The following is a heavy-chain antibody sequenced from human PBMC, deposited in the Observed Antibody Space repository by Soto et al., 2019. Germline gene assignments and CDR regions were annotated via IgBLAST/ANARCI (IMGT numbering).Heavy chain of an antibody. V-gene: IGHV3-33*01. CDR2: IGYDGSHK. Sequence: QVQLVESGGGVVQPGRSLRLSCAASGFTFSTYGMHWVRQAPGTGLVWVAVIGYDGSHKDYADSVKGRFTISRDNSKNTLYLQMNSLRVEDTGVYYCERAVDPFDYWGQRTLVAVSA. J-gene: IGHJ4*02. CDR1: GFTFSTYG. D-gene: IGHD2-15*01. CDR3: ERAVDPFDY.